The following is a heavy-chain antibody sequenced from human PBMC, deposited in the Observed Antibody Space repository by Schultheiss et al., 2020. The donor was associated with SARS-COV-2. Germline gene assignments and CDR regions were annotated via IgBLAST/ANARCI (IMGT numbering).Heavy chain of an antibody. Sequence: SETLSLTCTVSGGSISSYYWSWIRQPPGKGLEWIGYIYYSGSTKYNPSLKSRVTISVDTSKNQFSLKLSSVTAADTAVYYCARLLWSPFYYYGMDVWGQGTTVTVSS. V-gene: IGHV4-59*08. J-gene: IGHJ6*02. CDR2: IYYSGST. CDR3: ARLLWSPFYYYGMDV. CDR1: GGSISSYY. D-gene: IGHD3-3*01.